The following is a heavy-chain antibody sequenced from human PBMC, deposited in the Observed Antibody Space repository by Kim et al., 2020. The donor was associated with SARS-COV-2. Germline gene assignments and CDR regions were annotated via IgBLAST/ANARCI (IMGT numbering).Heavy chain of an antibody. Sequence: SETLSLTCTVSDGSISPYYWTWIRQPAGKGLEWIGRIYSSGSTKYNPSLKSRVIMSVDTSKNQFSLKLSSVTAADTAVYYCARVSSGGRYDYWGQGTLVTVSS. CDR1: DGSISPYY. CDR2: IYSSGST. CDR3: ARVSSGGRYDY. D-gene: IGHD6-19*01. J-gene: IGHJ4*02. V-gene: IGHV4-4*07.